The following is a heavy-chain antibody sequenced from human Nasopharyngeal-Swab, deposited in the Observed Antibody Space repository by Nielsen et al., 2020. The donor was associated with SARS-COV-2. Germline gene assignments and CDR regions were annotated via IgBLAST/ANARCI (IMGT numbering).Heavy chain of an antibody. J-gene: IGHJ6*03. Sequence: GGSLRLSCAASGFTFSSYWMHWVRQAPGKGLVWVSRINSDGSSTSYADSVKGRFTISRDNAKNTLYLQMNSLRAEDTAVYYCARSSDDCSSTSCYEYYYYYMDVWGKGTTVTVSS. CDR2: INSDGSST. V-gene: IGHV3-74*01. CDR3: ARSSDDCSSTSCYEYYYYYMDV. D-gene: IGHD2-2*01. CDR1: GFTFSSYW.